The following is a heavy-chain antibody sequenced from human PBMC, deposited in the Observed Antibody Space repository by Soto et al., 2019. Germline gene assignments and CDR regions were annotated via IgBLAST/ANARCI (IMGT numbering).Heavy chain of an antibody. V-gene: IGHV4-31*01. CDR1: CGSLSSVAYY. CDR3: ARRYGASFDY. J-gene: IGHJ4*02. Sequence: SETLSRTCTVACGSLSSVAYYWSWIRQHPGKCLEWMGYIYYIGSXXYSPSLEXXVTLSLDTSTXQFSLTVLSLPAADPAVYYCARRYGASFDYWGQGTLVTVSS. D-gene: IGHD4-17*01. CDR2: IYYIGSX.